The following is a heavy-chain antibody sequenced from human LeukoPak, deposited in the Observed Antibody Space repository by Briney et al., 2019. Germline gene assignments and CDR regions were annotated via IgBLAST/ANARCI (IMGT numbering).Heavy chain of an antibody. D-gene: IGHD7-27*01. Sequence: GASVKVSCKASGYTFTSYGISWVRQAPGQGLEWMGWISAYNGNTNYAQKLQGRVTMTTDTSTSTAYMELRSLRSDDTAVYYCASCLGQNYYYYYYMDVWGKGTTVTVSS. J-gene: IGHJ6*03. CDR3: ASCLGQNYYYYYYMDV. CDR1: GYTFTSYG. CDR2: ISAYNGNT. V-gene: IGHV1-18*01.